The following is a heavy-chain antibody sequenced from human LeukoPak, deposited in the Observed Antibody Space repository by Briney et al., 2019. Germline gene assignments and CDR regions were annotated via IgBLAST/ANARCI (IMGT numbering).Heavy chain of an antibody. CDR2: VDCRDSDD. V-gene: IGHV5-51*01. CDR1: GYSFTNYW. D-gene: IGHD3-22*01. Sequence: GESLKISCKASGYSFTNYWIGWVRQLPGKGLEWMGIVDCRDSDDRYSQSFHGQVTISVDKSISTAYLQWSSLKTSDSAMYYCARNTYYYDSTGYQYENWGQGTLVTVSS. J-gene: IGHJ4*02. CDR3: ARNTYYYDSTGYQYEN.